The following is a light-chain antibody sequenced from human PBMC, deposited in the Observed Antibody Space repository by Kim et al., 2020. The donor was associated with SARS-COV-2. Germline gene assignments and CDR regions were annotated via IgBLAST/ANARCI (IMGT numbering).Light chain of an antibody. CDR2: GAS. CDR1: QSVSSSY. V-gene: IGKV3-20*01. J-gene: IGKJ1*01. CDR3: QQYDTSPWT. Sequence: SAGERAILYCRASQSVSSSYLAWYQQKPGQAPRLLIYGASSRATGIPDRFSGSGSGTDFTLTISRLEPEDFAVYYCQQYDTSPWTFGQGTKVDIK.